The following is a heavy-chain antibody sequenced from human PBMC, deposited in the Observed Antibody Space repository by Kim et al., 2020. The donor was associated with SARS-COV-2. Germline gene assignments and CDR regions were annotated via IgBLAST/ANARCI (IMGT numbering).Heavy chain of an antibody. CDR1: GFTFSSYW. Sequence: GGSLRLSCAASGFTFSSYWMSWVRQAPGKGLEWVANIKQDGSEKYYVDSVKGRFTISRDNAKNSLYLQMNSLRAEDTAVFYCAREGSYRVLFDYYYYGMDVWGQGTTVTVSS. D-gene: IGHD1-26*01. CDR3: AREGSYRVLFDYYYYGMDV. CDR2: IKQDGSEK. V-gene: IGHV3-7*01. J-gene: IGHJ6*02.